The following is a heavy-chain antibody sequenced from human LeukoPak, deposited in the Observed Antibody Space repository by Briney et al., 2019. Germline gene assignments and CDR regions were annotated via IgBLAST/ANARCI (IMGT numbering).Heavy chain of an antibody. D-gene: IGHD3-16*02. V-gene: IGHV4-30-4*07. CDR1: GDSISSGGYS. CDR2: IHYSGST. Sequence: NPSETLSLTCAVSGDSISSGGYSWSWIRQPPGKGLEWIGYIHYSGSTYYNPSLKSRLTISVDTSKNQFSLKLSSVTAADTAVYYCARGGHYDYVWGRYRQKDGFDYWGQGTLVTVSS. J-gene: IGHJ4*02. CDR3: ARGGHYDYVWGRYRQKDGFDY.